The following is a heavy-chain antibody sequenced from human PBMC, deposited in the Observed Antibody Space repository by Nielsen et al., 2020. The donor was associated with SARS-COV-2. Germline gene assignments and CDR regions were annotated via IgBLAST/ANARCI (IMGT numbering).Heavy chain of an antibody. CDR2: INPSGGST. CDR3: ARSDISKKYYFDY. V-gene: IGHV1-46*01. Sequence: ASVKVSCRASGCTFTSYYMHWVRQAPGQGLEWMGIINPSGGSTSYAQKFQGRVTMTRDTSTSTVYMELSSLRSEDTAVYYCARSDISKKYYFDYCGQGTLVTVSS. J-gene: IGHJ4*02. D-gene: IGHD3-9*01. CDR1: GCTFTSYY.